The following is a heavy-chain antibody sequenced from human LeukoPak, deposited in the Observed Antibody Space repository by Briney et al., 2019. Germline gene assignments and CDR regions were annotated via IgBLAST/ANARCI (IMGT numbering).Heavy chain of an antibody. CDR1: GFTFSSYS. Sequence: GGSLRLSCAASGFTFSSYSMNWVRQAPGKGLEWVSSISSSSSYIYYADSVKGRFTISRDNAKNSLYLQMNSPRAEDTAVYYCARDVYDYYDSSGPNYFDYWGQGNLVTVSS. V-gene: IGHV3-21*01. CDR3: ARDVYDYYDSSGPNYFDY. J-gene: IGHJ4*02. D-gene: IGHD3-22*01. CDR2: ISSSSSYI.